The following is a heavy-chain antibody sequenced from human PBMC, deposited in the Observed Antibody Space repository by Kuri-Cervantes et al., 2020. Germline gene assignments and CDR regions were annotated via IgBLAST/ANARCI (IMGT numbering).Heavy chain of an antibody. J-gene: IGHJ5*02. CDR2: IYYSGST. D-gene: IGHD3-3*01. CDR1: GGSISSGDYY. V-gene: IGHV4-30-4*01. Sequence: SETLSLTCTVSGGSISSGDYYWSWIRQPPGKGLEWIGYIYYSGSTYYNPSLKSRVTISVDTSKNQFSLKLSSVAAADTAVYYCARTFWSGYSNWFDPWGQGTLVTVSS. CDR3: ARTFWSGYSNWFDP.